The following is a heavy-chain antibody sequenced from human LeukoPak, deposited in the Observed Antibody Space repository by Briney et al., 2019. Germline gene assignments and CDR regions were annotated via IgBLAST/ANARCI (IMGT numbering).Heavy chain of an antibody. J-gene: IGHJ4*02. CDR3: ARDFWFRELLPTYFDY. Sequence: GGSLRLSCAASGFTFSSYSMNWVRQAPGKGLEWGSSISSSSSYIYYADSVKGRFTISRDNAKNSLYLQMNSLRAEDTAVYYCARDFWFRELLPTYFDYWGQGTLVTVSS. CDR1: GFTFSSYS. D-gene: IGHD3-10*01. CDR2: ISSSSSYI. V-gene: IGHV3-21*01.